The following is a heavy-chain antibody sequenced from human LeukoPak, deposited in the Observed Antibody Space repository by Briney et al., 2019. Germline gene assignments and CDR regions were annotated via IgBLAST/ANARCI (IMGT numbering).Heavy chain of an antibody. V-gene: IGHV3-74*01. J-gene: IGHJ4*02. Sequence: GGSLRLSCAASGFTFSNYWMHWVRQVPGKGLVWVSRINSDGSSTNYADSVKGRITISRDNAKNTLYLQMNSLRAEDTAVYYCAQVNVGVAYWGQGTLVTVSS. CDR2: INSDGSST. D-gene: IGHD1-26*01. CDR3: AQVNVGVAY. CDR1: GFTFSNYW.